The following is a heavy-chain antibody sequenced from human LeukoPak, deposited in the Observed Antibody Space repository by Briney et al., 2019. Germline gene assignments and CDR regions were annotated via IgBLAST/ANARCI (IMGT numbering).Heavy chain of an antibody. V-gene: IGHV3-23*01. Sequence: GGSLRLSCAASGFTFSSYAMSWVRQAPGKGLEWVSAISGSGGSTYYADSVKGRFTISRDNSKNTLYVQMNSLRAEDTAVYYCARGAYSRGWTTFDYWGQGILVTVSS. CDR3: ARGAYSRGWTTFDY. CDR1: GFTFSSYA. J-gene: IGHJ4*02. D-gene: IGHD6-19*01. CDR2: ISGSGGST.